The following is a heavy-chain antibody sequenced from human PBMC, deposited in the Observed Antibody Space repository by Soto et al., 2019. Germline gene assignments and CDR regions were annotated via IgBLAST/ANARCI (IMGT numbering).Heavy chain of an antibody. D-gene: IGHD1-20*01. V-gene: IGHV3-7*03. CDR1: GFTFRPYW. CDR2: IKEDGSEK. Sequence: PGGSLRLSCAASGFTFRPYWMTWVRQAPGKGLEWVANIKEDGSEKYYVDSVKGRFTISRDNAKNSLYVEMNSLRVEDTAVYYCARDGISGTIDFWGQGALVTVSS. J-gene: IGHJ4*02. CDR3: ARDGISGTIDF.